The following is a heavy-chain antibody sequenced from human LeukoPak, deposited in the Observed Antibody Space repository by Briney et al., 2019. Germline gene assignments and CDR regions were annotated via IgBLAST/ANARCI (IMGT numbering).Heavy chain of an antibody. CDR1: GYSISSGYY. CDR2: IYHSGST. V-gene: IGHV4-38-2*01. Sequence: PSETLSLTCAVSGYSISSGYYWGWIRQPPGKGLEWIGSIYHSGSTYYNPSLKSRVTISVDTSKNQFSLKLGSVTAADTAVYYCARHNAALLYWGQGTLVTVSS. D-gene: IGHD1-14*01. J-gene: IGHJ4*02. CDR3: ARHNAALLY.